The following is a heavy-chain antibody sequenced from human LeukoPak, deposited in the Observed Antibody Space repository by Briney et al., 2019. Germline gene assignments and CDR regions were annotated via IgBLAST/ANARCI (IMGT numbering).Heavy chain of an antibody. D-gene: IGHD3-22*01. CDR2: ISWNSGSI. V-gene: IGHV3-9*01. J-gene: IGHJ5*02. Sequence: GRSLRLSCAASGFTFDDYAMHWVRQAPGKGLEWVSGISWNSGSIGYADSVKGRFTISRDNAKNSLYLQVNSLRAEDTALYYCAKDLGRSYYDSSGSSWGQGTLVTVSS. CDR1: GFTFDDYA. CDR3: AKDLGRSYYDSSGSS.